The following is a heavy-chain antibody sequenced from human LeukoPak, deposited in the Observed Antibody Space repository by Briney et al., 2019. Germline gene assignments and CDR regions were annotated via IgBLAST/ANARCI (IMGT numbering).Heavy chain of an antibody. CDR2: IYYSGST. CDR1: GGSISSYY. Sequence: PSETLSLTCTVSGGSISSYYWSWIRQPPGKGLEWIGYIYYSGSTNYNPSLKSRVTISVDTSKNQFSLKLSSVTAADTAVYYCARLLGYCSSTSCCGPKDWFDPWGQGTLVTVSS. D-gene: IGHD2-2*01. CDR3: ARLLGYCSSTSCCGPKDWFDP. J-gene: IGHJ5*02. V-gene: IGHV4-59*08.